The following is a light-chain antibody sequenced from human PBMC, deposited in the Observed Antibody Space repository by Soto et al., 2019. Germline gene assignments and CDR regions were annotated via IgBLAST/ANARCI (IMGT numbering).Light chain of an antibody. CDR2: GTS. CDR3: QQYGGSPRT. CDR1: QRVSRSY. Sequence: EFVLTQSPGTLSLSPGERATLSCRASQRVSRSYVAWYQQKPGQAPRLLIYGTSTRATGIPDRFTGSGSGADFTLTITRLEPEDFAVYYCQQYGGSPRTFGQGTKLEIK. V-gene: IGKV3-20*01. J-gene: IGKJ2*01.